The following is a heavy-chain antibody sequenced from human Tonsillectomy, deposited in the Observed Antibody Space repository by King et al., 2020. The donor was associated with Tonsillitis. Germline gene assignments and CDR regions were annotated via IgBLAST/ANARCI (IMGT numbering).Heavy chain of an antibody. CDR3: ARDINGSGSPYY. D-gene: IGHD3-10*01. CDR1: GDSITGYY. Sequence: QLQESGPGLVKPSETLSLTCTVSGDSITGYYWSWILQPPGKGLECIGYIYYSGNTDYNPSLKSRVTIYGDTSKNQFSLRLTSVTAADTAVYYCARDINGSGSPYYWGQGTLVTVSS. CDR2: IYYSGNT. J-gene: IGHJ4*02. V-gene: IGHV4-59*01.